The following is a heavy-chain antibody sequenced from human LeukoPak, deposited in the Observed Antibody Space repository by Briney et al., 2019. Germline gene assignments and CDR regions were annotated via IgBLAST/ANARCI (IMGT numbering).Heavy chain of an antibody. CDR2: INPNSGGT. V-gene: IGHV1-2*02. CDR1: GYTFTGYY. Sequence: ASVKVSCKASGYTFTGYYMHWVRQAPGQGLEWMGWINPNSGGTNYAQKFQGRVTMTRDTSTSTVYMELSSLRPEDTAVYYCARDGGRYNPGDYWGQGTPVTVSS. D-gene: IGHD3-16*01. J-gene: IGHJ4*02. CDR3: ARDGGRYNPGDY.